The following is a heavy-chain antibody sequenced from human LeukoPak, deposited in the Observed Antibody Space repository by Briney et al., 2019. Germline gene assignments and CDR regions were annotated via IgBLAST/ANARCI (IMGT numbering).Heavy chain of an antibody. Sequence: ASMKVSCKTSGYTFTGYYIHWVRQAPGQGLEWMGWINPISGGTDYAQKFQGRVSMTRDTSITTVYMDLTRLRSDDTAVYYCARDRSTTGTSLTDYWGQGTVVTVSS. CDR3: ARDRSTTGTSLTDY. V-gene: IGHV1-2*02. CDR1: GYTFTGYY. CDR2: INPISGGT. D-gene: IGHD1-1*01. J-gene: IGHJ4*02.